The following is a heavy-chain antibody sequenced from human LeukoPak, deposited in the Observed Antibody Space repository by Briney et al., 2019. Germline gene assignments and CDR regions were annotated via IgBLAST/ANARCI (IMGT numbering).Heavy chain of an antibody. J-gene: IGHJ5*02. Sequence: GGSLRLSGAASGFTFSSYAMSWVRQAPGKGLEWVSAISGSGGSTYYADSVKGRFTISRDNSKNTLYLQMNSLRAEDTAVYYCAKDTVDDFWSGYYKDWFDPWGQGTLVTVSS. CDR3: AKDTVDDFWSGYYKDWFDP. D-gene: IGHD3-3*01. CDR1: GFTFSSYA. V-gene: IGHV3-23*01. CDR2: ISGSGGST.